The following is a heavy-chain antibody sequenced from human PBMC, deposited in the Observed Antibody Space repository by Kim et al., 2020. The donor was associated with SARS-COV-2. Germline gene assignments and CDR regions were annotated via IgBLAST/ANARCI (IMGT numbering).Heavy chain of an antibody. D-gene: IGHD2-15*01. CDR3: AKSRGYRVLHAFDI. V-gene: IGHV3-43*01. Sequence: ADSVKGRFTISRDNSKNSLYLQMNSLRTEDTALYYCAKSRGYRVLHAFDIWGQGTMVTVSS. J-gene: IGHJ3*02.